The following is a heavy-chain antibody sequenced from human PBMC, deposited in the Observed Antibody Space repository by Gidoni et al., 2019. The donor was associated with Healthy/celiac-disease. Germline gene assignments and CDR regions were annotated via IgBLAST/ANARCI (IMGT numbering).Heavy chain of an antibody. CDR2: IKQDGSEK. Sequence: EVQLVESGGGLVQPGGSLRLSCAASGFTFSSYWMSWVGQAPGKGLDGVANIKQDGSEKYYVDSGKGRFTISRDNAKNSLYLQMNSLRAEDTAAYYCAREPGYCSSTSCYGTGAFDIWGQGTMVTVSS. D-gene: IGHD2-2*01. CDR3: AREPGYCSSTSCYGTGAFDI. V-gene: IGHV3-7*05. J-gene: IGHJ3*02. CDR1: GFTFSSYW.